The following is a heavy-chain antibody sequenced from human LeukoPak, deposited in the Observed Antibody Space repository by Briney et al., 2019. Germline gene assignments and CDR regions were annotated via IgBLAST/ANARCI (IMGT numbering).Heavy chain of an antibody. J-gene: IGHJ4*02. CDR3: ARGSITGTRGGY. D-gene: IGHD1-7*01. CDR1: GFTFSSYS. V-gene: IGHV3-48*01. Sequence: GGSLRLSCAASGFTFSSYSMNWVRQAPGKGLEWASYISSSSSTIYYADSVKGRFTISRDNAKNSLYLQMNSLRAEDTAVYYCARGSITGTRGGYWGQGTLVTVSS. CDR2: ISSSSSTI.